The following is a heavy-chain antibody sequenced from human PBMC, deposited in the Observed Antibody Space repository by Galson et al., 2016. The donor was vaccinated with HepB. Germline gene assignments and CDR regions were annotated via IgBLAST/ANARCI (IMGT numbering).Heavy chain of an antibody. V-gene: IGHV3-21*01. CDR1: GFTFNTYS. Sequence: SLRLSCAGSGFTFNTYSMNWVRQAPGKGLDWVASISSGGTYIYYADSVKGRFTISRDNARNSLSLQMNSLRAEDTAVYYCARGHTTIAAFDNWGQGTLVSVSS. D-gene: IGHD5-24*01. J-gene: IGHJ4*02. CDR2: ISSGGTYI. CDR3: ARGHTTIAAFDN.